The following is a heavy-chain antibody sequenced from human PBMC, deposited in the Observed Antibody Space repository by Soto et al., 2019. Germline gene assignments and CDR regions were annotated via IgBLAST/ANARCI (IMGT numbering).Heavy chain of an antibody. D-gene: IGHD3-22*01. CDR2: FDPEDGET. V-gene: IGHV1-24*01. CDR3: ATVAYYYDSSGYFHFDY. CDR1: GYTLTELS. J-gene: IGHJ4*02. Sequence: ASVKVSCKASGYTLTELSMHWVRQAPGKGLEWMGGFDPEDGETIYAQKFQGRVTMTEDTSTDTAYMELSSLRSEDTAVYYCATVAYYYDSSGYFHFDYWGQGTLVTVSS.